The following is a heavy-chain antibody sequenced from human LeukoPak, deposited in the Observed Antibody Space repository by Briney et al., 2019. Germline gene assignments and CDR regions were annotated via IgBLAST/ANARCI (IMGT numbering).Heavy chain of an antibody. D-gene: IGHD1-1*01. CDR1: GYTFTSCA. V-gene: IGHV1-3*01. Sequence: ASVKVSCKASGYTFTSCAMHWVRQAPGQRLEWMGWINAGNGNTKYSQKFQGRVTFIRDTSASTVYVELSSLTFEDTAVYYCARGTGTFVRDWFDPWGQGTLVTVSS. CDR3: ARGTGTFVRDWFDP. J-gene: IGHJ5*02. CDR2: INAGNGNT.